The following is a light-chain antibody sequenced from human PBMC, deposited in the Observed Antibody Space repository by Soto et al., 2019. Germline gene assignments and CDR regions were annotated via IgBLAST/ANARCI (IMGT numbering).Light chain of an antibody. Sequence: EIVLTQSPGTLSLSPGERATLSCRAIQSVSSSYLAWYQRKPGQAPRLLIYGASSRATGIPDRFSGSGSGTDFTLTISRLEPEHFAVYYCQQYGSSPRITSGQGTRLGIK. CDR3: QQYGSSPRIT. V-gene: IGKV3-20*01. CDR1: QSVSSSY. CDR2: GAS. J-gene: IGKJ5*01.